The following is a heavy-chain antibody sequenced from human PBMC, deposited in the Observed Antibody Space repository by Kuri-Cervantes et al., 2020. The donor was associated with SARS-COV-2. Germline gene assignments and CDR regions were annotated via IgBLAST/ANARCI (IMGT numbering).Heavy chain of an antibody. J-gene: IGHJ6*03. Sequence: SETLSLTCTVSGGSISSYYWSWIRQPPGKGLEWIGYIYYSGSTNYNPSLKSRVTISVDTSKNQFSLKLSSVTAADTAVYYCARVMGGSSSIYYYYMDVWGKGTTVTVSS. CDR3: ARVMGGSSSIYYYYMDV. CDR2: IYYSGST. D-gene: IGHD6-6*01. V-gene: IGHV4-59*01. CDR1: GGSISSYY.